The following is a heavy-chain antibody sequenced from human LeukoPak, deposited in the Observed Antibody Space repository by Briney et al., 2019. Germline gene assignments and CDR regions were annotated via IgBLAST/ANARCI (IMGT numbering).Heavy chain of an antibody. CDR3: ARIFGVVSRGWFDP. CDR2: IYHSGST. D-gene: IGHD3-3*01. J-gene: IGHJ5*02. V-gene: IGHV4-39*07. Sequence: SETLSLTCTVSGGSISSSSYYWGWIRQPPGKGLEWIGSIYHSGSTYYNPSLKSRVTISVDTSKNQFSLKLSSVTAADTAVYYCARIFGVVSRGWFDPWGQGTLVTVSS. CDR1: GGSISSSSYY.